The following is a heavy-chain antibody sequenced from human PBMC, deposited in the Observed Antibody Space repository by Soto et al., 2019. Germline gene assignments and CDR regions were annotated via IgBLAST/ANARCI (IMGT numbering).Heavy chain of an antibody. Sequence: PGWSLRLSCASSVFTFISYAMTWVRQAPGKGLEWVSTISGTGGNTYYADSVKGRFTISRDNSKNTVYLQMNSLRAEDTAVYYCVKAVYLLDFDYWGQGTLVTVSS. V-gene: IGHV3-23*01. CDR1: VFTFISYA. J-gene: IGHJ4*02. CDR2: ISGTGGNT. D-gene: IGHD1-20*01. CDR3: VKAVYLLDFDY.